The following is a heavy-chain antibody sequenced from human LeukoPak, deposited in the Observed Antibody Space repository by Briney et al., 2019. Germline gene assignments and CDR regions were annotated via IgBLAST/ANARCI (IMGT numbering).Heavy chain of an antibody. CDR3: AKDLCQAAAARLDY. V-gene: IGHV3-30*02. J-gene: IGHJ4*02. CDR1: GFTFSSYG. CDR2: IRYDGSNK. Sequence: GGSLRLSCAASGFTFSSYGMHWVRQAPGKGLEWVAFIRYDGSNKDYADPVKGRFTISRDNSKNTLSLQMNSLRAEDTAVYYCAKDLCQAAAARLDYWGQGTLVTVSS. D-gene: IGHD6-13*01.